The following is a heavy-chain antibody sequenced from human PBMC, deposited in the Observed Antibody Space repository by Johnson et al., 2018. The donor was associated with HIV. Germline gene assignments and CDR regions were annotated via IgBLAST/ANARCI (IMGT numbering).Heavy chain of an antibody. V-gene: IGHV3-30*04. J-gene: IGHJ3*02. CDR3: ARDGPYYDSSGYYYGTVFYAFDI. D-gene: IGHD3-22*01. Sequence: VQLVESGGGVVQPGRSLRLSCAAPGFTFSGYAMHWVRQAPGMGLGWVALISYDGSNKYYADSVKGRFIISRDTSKNTLYLQMNSLRAEDTAVYYCARDGPYYDSSGYYYGTVFYAFDIWGQGTVVTVS. CDR2: ISYDGSNK. CDR1: GFTFSGYA.